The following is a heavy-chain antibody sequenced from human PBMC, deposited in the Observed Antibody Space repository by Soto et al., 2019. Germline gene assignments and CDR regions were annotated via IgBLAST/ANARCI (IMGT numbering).Heavy chain of an antibody. CDR2: ISHTGDT. Sequence: SETLSLTCTLSDASVWSDSSFGTWIRQPPGKGLEWIAYISHTGDTNYNPSLKSRVTISIDTSRNQFSLTVTSVTAADTAVYFCARIVVGVTVDLWGQGSLVTVSS. D-gene: IGHD1-26*01. J-gene: IGHJ4*02. CDR3: ARIVVGVTVDL. V-gene: IGHV4-61*01. CDR1: DASVWSDSSF.